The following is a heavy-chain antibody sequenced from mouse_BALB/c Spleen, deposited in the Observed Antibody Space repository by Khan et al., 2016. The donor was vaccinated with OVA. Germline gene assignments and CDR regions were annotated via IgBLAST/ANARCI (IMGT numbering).Heavy chain of an antibody. J-gene: IGHJ3*01. CDR2: IWAGGST. V-gene: IGHV2-9*02. Sequence: QVQLKQSGPGLVAPSQTLSITCTVSGFSLSNYGIHWVRQSPGKGLEWLGVIWAGGSTNHNSALMSRLSISKDNSKSQVFLKMNSLQTDDTAMYYCAIAFYNGAWFAYWGQGTLVTVSA. CDR1: GFSLSNYG. CDR3: AIAFYNGAWFAY. D-gene: IGHD1-3*01.